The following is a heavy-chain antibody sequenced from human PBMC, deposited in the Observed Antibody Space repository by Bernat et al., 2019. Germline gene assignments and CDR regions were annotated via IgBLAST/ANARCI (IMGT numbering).Heavy chain of an antibody. CDR1: GFTVSSNY. CDR2: IYSGGST. CDR3: ARGPSYYCGSGSFDFDC. Sequence: EVQLVETGGGLIQPGGSLRLSCAASGFTVSSNYMSWVRQAPGKGLEWVSVIYSGGSTYYADSVKGRFTISRDNSKNTLYLQMNSLRAEDTAVYYCARGPSYYCGSGSFDFDCWGQGTLVTVSS. V-gene: IGHV3-53*02. D-gene: IGHD3-10*01. J-gene: IGHJ4*02.